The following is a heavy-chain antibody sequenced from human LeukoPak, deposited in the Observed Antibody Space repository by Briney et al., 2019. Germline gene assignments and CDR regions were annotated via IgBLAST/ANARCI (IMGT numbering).Heavy chain of an antibody. CDR1: GFPVSINS. V-gene: IGHV3-53*01. CDR2: IYSGGNT. CDR3: ARRAGAYSHPYDY. J-gene: IGHJ4*02. Sequence: TGGSLRLSCTVSGFPVSINSMSWVRQAPGKGLEWVSFIYSGGNTHYSDSVKGRFTISRDNSKNTLYLQMNSLRAEDTAVYYCARRAGAYSHPYDYWGQGTLVTVSS. D-gene: IGHD4/OR15-4a*01.